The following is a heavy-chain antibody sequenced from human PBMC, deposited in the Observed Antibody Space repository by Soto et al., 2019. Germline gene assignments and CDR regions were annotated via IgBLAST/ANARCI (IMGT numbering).Heavy chain of an antibody. Sequence: SETLSLTCTVSDDSFRRADHYWSWTRQPLGKRPEWIGYTYYTGDTKYNPALRSRVTMSEDTSKNQFSLNLTSVTAADTAVYYCARTSDLGFRDWFDPWGQGTLVTVSS. J-gene: IGHJ5*02. CDR3: ARTSDLGFRDWFDP. V-gene: IGHV4-61*08. CDR2: TYYTGDT. CDR1: DDSFRRADHY. D-gene: IGHD2-21*01.